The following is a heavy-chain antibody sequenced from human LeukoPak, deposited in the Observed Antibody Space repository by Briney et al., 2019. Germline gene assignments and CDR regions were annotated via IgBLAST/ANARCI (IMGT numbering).Heavy chain of an antibody. Sequence: GASVKVSCKASGYTFTTYFMHWVRQAPGQGLEWMGIINPSGGSTSYAQKFQGRVTMTRDTSTSTVYMELSSLRSEDTAVYYCARDLRSCSSTSCYTTYYYYGMDVWGQGTTVTVSS. D-gene: IGHD2-2*02. CDR1: GYTFTTYF. CDR3: ARDLRSCSSTSCYTTYYYYGMDV. CDR2: INPSGGST. V-gene: IGHV1-46*01. J-gene: IGHJ6*02.